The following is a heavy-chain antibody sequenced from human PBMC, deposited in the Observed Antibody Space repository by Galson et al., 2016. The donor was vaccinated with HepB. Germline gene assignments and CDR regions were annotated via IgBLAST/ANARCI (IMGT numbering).Heavy chain of an antibody. CDR1: GFTFNAHW. V-gene: IGHV3-7*01. CDR3: SREMTGSYFD. J-gene: IGHJ4*02. D-gene: IGHD3-10*01. CDR2: IRGDGIVG. Sequence: SLRLPCAASGFTFNAHWMNWVRQAPGKGLEWVANIRGDGIVGYYAESVRGRFTISRDNAKNSLYLQMNGLRVDETAVYYCSREMTGSYFDWGQGTLVTVSS.